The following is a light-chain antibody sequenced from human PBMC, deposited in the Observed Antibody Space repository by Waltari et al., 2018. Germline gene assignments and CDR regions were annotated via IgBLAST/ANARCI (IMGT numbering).Light chain of an antibody. CDR3: SSYTSSSLYV. V-gene: IGLV2-14*01. Sequence: QSALTQPASVSGSPGQSITISCTGTSSDVGGYNYVSWYQQHPGKAPKLMIYDVSKRPPGVSNRFPGSKSGNTASLTISGLQAEDEADYYCSSYTSSSLYVFGTGTKVTVL. CDR1: SSDVGGYNY. J-gene: IGLJ1*01. CDR2: DVS.